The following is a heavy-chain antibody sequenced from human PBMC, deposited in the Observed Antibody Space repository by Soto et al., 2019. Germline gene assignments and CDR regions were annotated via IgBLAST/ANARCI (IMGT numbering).Heavy chain of an antibody. CDR1: GFTFDDAW. D-gene: IGHD2-2*01. J-gene: IGHJ6*02. V-gene: IGHV3-15*07. CDR2: IKMNSDGGTT. Sequence: QLVESGGGLVKPGGSLRLSCEASGFTFDDAWVNWVRQAPGKGLEWVGRIKMNSDGGTTDYAAPVKGRFTISKDEVENTLDLQMNSLKTEDSAGYCSTTGADDGYCSRGTCYLVSLAAGGPYYHYGTDVWGQGTTVTVAS. CDR3: TTGADDGYCSRGTCYLVSLAAGGPYYHYGTDV.